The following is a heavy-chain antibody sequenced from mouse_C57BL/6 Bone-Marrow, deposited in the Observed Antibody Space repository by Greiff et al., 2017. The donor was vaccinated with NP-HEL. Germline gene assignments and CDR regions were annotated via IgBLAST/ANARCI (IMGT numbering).Heavy chain of an antibody. CDR2: IWSGGST. Sequence: VQRVESGPGLVQPSQSLSITCTVSGFSFTSYGVHWVRQSPGKGLEWLGVIWSGGSTDYNAAFISSLSIIKDKSKSQVFFKMNSLQTDDTAIYYCARKGGLPWYFDVWGTGTTVTVSS. CDR1: GFSFTSYG. V-gene: IGHV2-2*01. D-gene: IGHD2-2*01. CDR3: ARKGGLPWYFDV. J-gene: IGHJ1*03.